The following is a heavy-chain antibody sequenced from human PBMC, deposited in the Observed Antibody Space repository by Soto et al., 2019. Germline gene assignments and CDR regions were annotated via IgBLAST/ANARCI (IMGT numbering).Heavy chain of an antibody. Sequence: PGGSLRLSCAASGFTFSSYAMSWVRQAPGKGLEWVSTVSGSGDTTYYADSVKGRFTISGDNSKSTLYLQMDSLRGEDTAVYYCAKRNDGGAWPYYFDSWGQGTLVTVSS. CDR3: AKRNDGGAWPYYFDS. V-gene: IGHV3-23*01. J-gene: IGHJ4*02. CDR2: VSGSGDTT. CDR1: GFTFSSYA. D-gene: IGHD1-1*01.